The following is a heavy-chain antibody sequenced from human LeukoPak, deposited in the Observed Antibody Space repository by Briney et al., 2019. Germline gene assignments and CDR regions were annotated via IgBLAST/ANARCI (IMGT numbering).Heavy chain of an antibody. Sequence: GGSLRLSCAASGFTFSSYWMSWVRQAPGKGLEWVANIEQDGSEKYYVDSVKGRFTISRDNSKNTLYLQMGSLRAEDMAVYYCARVGASLPDAFDVWGQGTMVTVSS. D-gene: IGHD4/OR15-4a*01. J-gene: IGHJ3*01. CDR3: ARVGASLPDAFDV. CDR1: GFTFSSYW. CDR2: IEQDGSEK. V-gene: IGHV3-7*01.